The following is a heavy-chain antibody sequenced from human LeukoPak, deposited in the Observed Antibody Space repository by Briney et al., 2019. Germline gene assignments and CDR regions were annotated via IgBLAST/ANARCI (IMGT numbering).Heavy chain of an antibody. D-gene: IGHD4-17*01. V-gene: IGHV4-39*01. CDR1: GGSISSSSYY. CDR2: AFYSGDT. J-gene: IGHJ4*02. Sequence: PSETLSLTCTVSGGSISSSSYYWGWIRQPPGKGLEWIGSAFYSGDTYYKSSLKSRVTISVDTSKNQFSLKLGSVTAADTAVYYCGRLRGAMTTVTSNFDSWGQGTLVTVSS. CDR3: GRLRGAMTTVTSNFDS.